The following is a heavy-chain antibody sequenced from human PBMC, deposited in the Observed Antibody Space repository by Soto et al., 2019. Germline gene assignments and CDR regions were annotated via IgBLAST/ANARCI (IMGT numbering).Heavy chain of an antibody. Sequence: GASVKVSCKASEYTFTSYDINWVRQATGQGLEWMGWMNPNSGNTGYAQKFQGRVTMTRNTSIRTAYMELSSLRSEDTAVYYCARGWFHTAMVYYYYGMDVWGQGTTVTVS. CDR1: EYTFTSYD. CDR2: MNPNSGNT. J-gene: IGHJ6*02. CDR3: ARGWFHTAMVYYYYGMDV. D-gene: IGHD5-18*01. V-gene: IGHV1-8*01.